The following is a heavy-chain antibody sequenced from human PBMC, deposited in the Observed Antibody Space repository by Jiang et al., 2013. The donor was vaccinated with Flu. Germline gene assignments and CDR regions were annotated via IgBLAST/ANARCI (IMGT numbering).Heavy chain of an antibody. V-gene: IGHV3-23*01. D-gene: IGHD3-22*01. Sequence: SCAASGFTFSSYAMSWVRQAPGKGLEWVSAISGSGGSTYYADSVKGRFTISRDNSKNTLYLQMNSLRAEDTAVYYCAKDPGFDYYDSSGYPEGFDYWGQGTLVTVSS. J-gene: IGHJ4*02. CDR3: AKDPGFDYYDSSGYPEGFDY. CDR2: ISGSGGST. CDR1: GFTFSSYA.